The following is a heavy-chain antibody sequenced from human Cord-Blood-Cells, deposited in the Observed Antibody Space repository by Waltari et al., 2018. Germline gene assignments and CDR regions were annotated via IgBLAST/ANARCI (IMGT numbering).Heavy chain of an antibody. Sequence: EAQLVESGGGLVQPGGSLRLSCAASGFTFSSYGMCWVRPAPGKGLEWVSAISGSGGSTYYADSVKGRFTISRDNSKNTLYLQMNSLRAEDTAVYYCAKAADFWSGYYTKSSFDYWGQGTLVTVSS. V-gene: IGHV3-23*04. CDR2: ISGSGGST. CDR3: AKAADFWSGYYTKSSFDY. J-gene: IGHJ4*02. D-gene: IGHD3-3*01. CDR1: GFTFSSYG.